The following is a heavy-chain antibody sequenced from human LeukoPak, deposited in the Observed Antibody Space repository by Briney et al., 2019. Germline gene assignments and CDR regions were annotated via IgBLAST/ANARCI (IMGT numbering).Heavy chain of an antibody. CDR2: ITSRGTHI. D-gene: IGHD4-11*01. Sequence: GGSLRLSCAASGFAFNSYTIKWVRQAPGKGLEWVSAITSRGTHIYNADSVKGRFTISRDNAENSAYLQMSSLRAEDTAGYYWARVSQGATTENYYHYMDVWGKGTTVTVSS. J-gene: IGHJ6*03. CDR3: ARVSQGATTENYYHYMDV. CDR1: GFAFNSYT. V-gene: IGHV3-21*01.